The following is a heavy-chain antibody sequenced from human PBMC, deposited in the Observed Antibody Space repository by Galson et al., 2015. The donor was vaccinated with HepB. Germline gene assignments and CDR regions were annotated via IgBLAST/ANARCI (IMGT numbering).Heavy chain of an antibody. D-gene: IGHD5-18*01. Sequence: SLRLSCAASGFAFDTHAMSWVRQAPGRGLEWISGISGNGDCTFYADSVKGRFTVSRDNSNNMLYLQMNSLRAEDAGLYFCAKGYGLFESWGQGILVTVSS. CDR1: GFAFDTHA. V-gene: IGHV3-23*01. J-gene: IGHJ5*01. CDR3: AKGYGLFES. CDR2: ISGNGDCT.